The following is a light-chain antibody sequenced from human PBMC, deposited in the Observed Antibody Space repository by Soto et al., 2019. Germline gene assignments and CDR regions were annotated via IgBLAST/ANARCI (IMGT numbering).Light chain of an antibody. V-gene: IGKV1-5*01. CDR2: DAS. Sequence: DIQMTQSPSTLSASVGDRVTITCRASQSISSWLAWYQQKPGKAPKLLIYDASSLESGVPSRFSGSGSGTEFTLTISSLQPDDFATYSCQQYNSYSWTVGQGTKA. CDR3: QQYNSYSWT. J-gene: IGKJ1*01. CDR1: QSISSW.